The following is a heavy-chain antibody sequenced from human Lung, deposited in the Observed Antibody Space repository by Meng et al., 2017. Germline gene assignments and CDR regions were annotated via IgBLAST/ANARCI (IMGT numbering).Heavy chain of an antibody. D-gene: IGHD6-19*01. CDR3: VRRTYSSGWYFDY. Sequence: QGQLQQSGAGLLKPSETRSLTCAVYGGSFSGYYRSWIRQPPGEGLEWIGEIIDSGSTNYNPSLKSRVTISVDTSKNQFSLRVTSVTAADRAVYYCVRRTYSSGWYFDYWGQGTLVTVSS. J-gene: IGHJ4*02. CDR2: IIDSGST. V-gene: IGHV4-34*02. CDR1: GGSFSGYY.